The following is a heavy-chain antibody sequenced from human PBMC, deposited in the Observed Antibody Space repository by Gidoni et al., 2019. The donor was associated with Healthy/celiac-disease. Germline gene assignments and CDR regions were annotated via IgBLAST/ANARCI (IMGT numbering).Heavy chain of an antibody. CDR1: GFSLSTSGVG. V-gene: IGHV2-5*01. D-gene: IGHD3-10*01. CDR3: ANRKPYYYGSGSYYGN. J-gene: IGHJ4*02. Sequence: QITLKESCPTLVKHTQTLTLTCTFSGFSLSTSGVGVCLIRQHPGKALEWLALIDWNDDKRYSPSLKIRLTITKYTSQTQVVLTMTNMDPVDTATDYCANRKPYYYGSGSYYGNWGQGTLVTVSS. CDR2: IDWNDDK.